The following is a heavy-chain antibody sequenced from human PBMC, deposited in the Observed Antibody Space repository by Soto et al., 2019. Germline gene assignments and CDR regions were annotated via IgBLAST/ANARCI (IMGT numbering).Heavy chain of an antibody. J-gene: IGHJ6*02. CDR1: GFTFSSYY. Sequence: EVQLVESGGGLVQPGGSLRLSCAASGFTFSSYYMNWVRQAPGKGRVWVARSTSDGSSTTYAASVKGRFTISRDNAKNALHLQMNSMSAEDTAVYLCARERGGGFGDVWGPGTPVTVSS. V-gene: IGHV3-74*01. D-gene: IGHD3-10*01. CDR2: STSDGSST. CDR3: ARERGGGFGDV.